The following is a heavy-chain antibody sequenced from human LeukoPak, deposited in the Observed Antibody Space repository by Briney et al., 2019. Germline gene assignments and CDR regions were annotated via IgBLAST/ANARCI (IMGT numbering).Heavy chain of an antibody. V-gene: IGHV3-11*06. J-gene: IGHJ2*01. D-gene: IGHD3-22*01. CDR2: ISSSSNYI. CDR1: GFTFSDYY. CDR3: ARDPITMIVVIITDWFFDL. Sequence: GGSLRLSCAASGFTFSDYYMSWIRQAPGKGLEWVSSISSSSNYIYYADSVKGRFAISRDNAKNSLYLQMNSLRAADTAVYYCARDPITMIVVIITDWFFDLWGRGTLVTVSS.